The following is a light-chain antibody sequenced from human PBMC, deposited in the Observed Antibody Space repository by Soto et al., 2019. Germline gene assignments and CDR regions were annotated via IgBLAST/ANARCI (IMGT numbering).Light chain of an antibody. V-gene: IGKV3-11*01. CDR2: DAS. CDR3: QQRSNWPRT. Sequence: EIVLTQSPATLSLSPGDRATLSCRASQSVSSSLAWYQQKPGQAPRLLIYDASNRATGIPARFSGSGSGTDFTLTISSLEPEAFAVYYCQQRSNWPRTFGRGTKLEIK. J-gene: IGKJ2*01. CDR1: QSVSSS.